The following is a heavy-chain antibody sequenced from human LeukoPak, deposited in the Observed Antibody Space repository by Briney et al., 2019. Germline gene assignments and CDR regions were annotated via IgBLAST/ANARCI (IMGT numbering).Heavy chain of an antibody. V-gene: IGHV1-69*04. CDR3: ARVGEGIERD. J-gene: IGHJ4*02. D-gene: IGHD3-10*01. CDR2: IIPILGIA. Sequence: SVAVSCKASGGTFSSYAISWVRQAPGQGLEWMGRIIPILGIANYAQKFQGRVTMTTDTSTSTAYMELRSLRSDDTAVYYCARVGEGIERDWGQGTLVTVSS. CDR1: GGTFSSYA.